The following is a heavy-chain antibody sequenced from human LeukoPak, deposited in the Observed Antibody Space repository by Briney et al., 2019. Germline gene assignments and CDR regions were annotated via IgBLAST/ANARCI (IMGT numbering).Heavy chain of an antibody. CDR1: GFTFSIFA. CDR2: ISGSGGTT. V-gene: IGHV3-23*01. CDR3: ARGVSGQDY. D-gene: IGHD6-19*01. J-gene: IGHJ4*02. Sequence: GGSLRLSCAASGFTFSIFAMSWVRQAPGKGLEWVSVISGSGGTTYYADSVKGRFTISRDNSKNTLYLQIDSLRAEDTAVYYCARGVSGQDYWGQGTLVTVSS.